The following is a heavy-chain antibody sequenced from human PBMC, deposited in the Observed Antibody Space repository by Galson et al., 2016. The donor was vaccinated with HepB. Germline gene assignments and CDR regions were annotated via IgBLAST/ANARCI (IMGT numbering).Heavy chain of an antibody. CDR2: ISYAGSSK. D-gene: IGHD2-21*02. V-gene: IGHV3-30*18. CDR1: GFTFSSYG. J-gene: IGHJ6*02. Sequence: SLRLSCAASGFTFSSYGMHWVRQAPGKGLEWVAVISYAGSSKYYADSVKGRFTISRDNSKNTLYLQMNSLRAEDTAVYFCAKGGDCGGDCYLPYDYCGMDVWGQGTTVTVSS. CDR3: AKGGDCGGDCYLPYDYCGMDV.